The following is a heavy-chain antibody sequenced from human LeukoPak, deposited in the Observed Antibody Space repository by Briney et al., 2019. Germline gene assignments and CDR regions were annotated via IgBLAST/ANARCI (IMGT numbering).Heavy chain of an antibody. V-gene: IGHV4-39*01. CDR1: GGSISSSSYY. Sequence: SETLSLTCTVSGGSISSSSYYWGWLRQPPGTGLEWLGSIYYSGSTYYNPSLKSRVTISVDTSKNQCSLKLSSVTAADTAVYYCARQTMGVDSGPVDFDYWGQGTLVTVSS. D-gene: IGHD4/OR15-4a*01. CDR3: ARQTMGVDSGPVDFDY. J-gene: IGHJ4*02. CDR2: IYYSGST.